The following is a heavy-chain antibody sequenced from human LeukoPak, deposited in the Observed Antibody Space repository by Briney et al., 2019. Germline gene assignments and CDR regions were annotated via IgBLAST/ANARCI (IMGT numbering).Heavy chain of an antibody. Sequence: PGGSLRLSCAASGFTFSSYAMSWVRQAPGKGLKWVSAISGSGGRTYYADSVKGRFTISRDNSMDTLYLQMNSLRADDTAVYYCAKGARWELPLDHWGQGTLVTVSS. V-gene: IGHV3-23*01. D-gene: IGHD1-26*01. CDR2: ISGSGGRT. CDR3: AKGARWELPLDH. CDR1: GFTFSSYA. J-gene: IGHJ4*02.